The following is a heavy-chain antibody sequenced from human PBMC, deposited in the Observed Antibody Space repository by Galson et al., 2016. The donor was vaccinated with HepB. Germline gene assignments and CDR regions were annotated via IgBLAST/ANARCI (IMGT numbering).Heavy chain of an antibody. CDR3: HTGYDPIQH. J-gene: IGHJ1*01. Sequence: SLRLSCAASGFTVSNSYMSWVRQAPGKGLEWVSFIYGGGNAYYADSVKGRFTISRDNSKNTLFLQMDSLRAEDTAVYYCHTGYDPIQHWGQGTLVTVSS. CDR1: GFTVSNSY. D-gene: IGHD5-12*01. V-gene: IGHV3-53*01. CDR2: IYGGGNA.